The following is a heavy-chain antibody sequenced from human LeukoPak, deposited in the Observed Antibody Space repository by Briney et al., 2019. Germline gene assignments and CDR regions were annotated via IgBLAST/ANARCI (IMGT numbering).Heavy chain of an antibody. Sequence: ASVKVSCKASGYTFTSYGISWVRQAPGQGLEWMGIINPSGGSTSYAQKFQGRVTMTRDTSTSTVYMELSSLRSEDTAVYYCARDYGGNSAYFDYWGQGTLVTVSS. CDR1: GYTFTSYG. CDR3: ARDYGGNSAYFDY. D-gene: IGHD4-23*01. J-gene: IGHJ4*02. V-gene: IGHV1-46*01. CDR2: INPSGGST.